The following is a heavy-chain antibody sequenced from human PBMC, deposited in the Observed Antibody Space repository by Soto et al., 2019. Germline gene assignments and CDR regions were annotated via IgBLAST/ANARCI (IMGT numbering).Heavy chain of an antibody. Sequence: SETLSLTCAVYGGSFSGYYWSWIRQPPGKGLEWIGEINHSGSTNYNPSLKSRVTISVDTSKNQFSLKLSSVTAADTAVYYCARSDFWSGPRQKWFDPWGQGTLVTVSS. CDR2: INHSGST. J-gene: IGHJ5*02. CDR1: GGSFSGYY. D-gene: IGHD3-3*01. V-gene: IGHV4-34*01. CDR3: ARSDFWSGPRQKWFDP.